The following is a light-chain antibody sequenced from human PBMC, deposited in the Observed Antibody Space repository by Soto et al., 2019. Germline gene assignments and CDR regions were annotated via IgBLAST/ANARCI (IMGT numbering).Light chain of an antibody. J-gene: IGKJ4*01. V-gene: IGKV1-12*01. CDR3: QQANSLPLA. CDR2: AAS. Sequence: DIQTTHPPSSLSASVGDRVTIPCRASQGISSWLAWYQQKPGKAPTLLIYAASSLQSGVPSRFSGGGSGTDFTLPISSLQPEDSATYYCQQANSLPLAFGGGNKVEIK. CDR1: QGISSW.